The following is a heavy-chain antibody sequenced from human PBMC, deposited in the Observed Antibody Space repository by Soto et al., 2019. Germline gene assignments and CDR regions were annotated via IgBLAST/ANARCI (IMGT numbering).Heavy chain of an antibody. Sequence: SATLSLTCAVYGGSVNGYYWNWIRQPPGKGLEWIGEINHTGGTHYNPSLKSRVTMSVDSSKNQFSLRLSSVTEADTAIYYCATRITVFGVLIPPFDPWGQGTQVTVS. CDR3: ATRITVFGVLIPPFDP. V-gene: IGHV4-34*01. CDR1: GGSVNGYY. D-gene: IGHD3-3*01. CDR2: INHTGGT. J-gene: IGHJ5*02.